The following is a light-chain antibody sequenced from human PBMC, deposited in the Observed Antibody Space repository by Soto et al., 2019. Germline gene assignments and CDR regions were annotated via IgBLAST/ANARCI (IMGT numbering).Light chain of an antibody. CDR1: SSNIGSNT. CDR2: SNN. Sequence: QSVPTQPPSASGTPGQRVTISCSGSSSNIGSNTVHWYQQVPGTAPKLLIYSNNQRPLGVPDRFSGSKSGTSASLAISGLQSEDEADYFCATWDDSLNGPVFGTGTKVTVL. V-gene: IGLV1-44*01. J-gene: IGLJ1*01. CDR3: ATWDDSLNGPV.